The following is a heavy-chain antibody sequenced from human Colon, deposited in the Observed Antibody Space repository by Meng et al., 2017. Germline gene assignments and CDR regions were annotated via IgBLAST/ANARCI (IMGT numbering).Heavy chain of an antibody. CDR3: ASAHRGDDVGWYFNL. CDR2: IDPNSGGT. D-gene: IGHD2-21*02. J-gene: IGHJ2*01. V-gene: IGHV1-2*06. CDR1: AYNFIGYQ. Sequence: ASVQVSCKASAYNFIGYQMHWVRQAPGQGLGWLGRIDPNSGGTNYAQKFQGRVTMTKDTSISTVYMELNRLTSDDTAVYYCASAHRGDDVGWYFNLWGRGTLVTVSS.